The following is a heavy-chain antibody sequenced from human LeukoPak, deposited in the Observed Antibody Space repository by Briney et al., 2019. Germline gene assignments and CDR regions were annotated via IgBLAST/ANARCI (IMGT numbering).Heavy chain of an antibody. D-gene: IGHD3-3*01. V-gene: IGHV3-53*01. J-gene: IGHJ4*02. CDR3: APRITIFGVVTD. CDR2: IYSGDST. Sequence: GGSLRLSCAASGFTVSSNYMSWVRQAPGKGLEWVSVIYSGDSTYYADSVKGRFTISRDNSKNTLYLQMNSLRAEDTAVYYCAPRITIFGVVTDWGQGTLVTVSS. CDR1: GFTVSSNY.